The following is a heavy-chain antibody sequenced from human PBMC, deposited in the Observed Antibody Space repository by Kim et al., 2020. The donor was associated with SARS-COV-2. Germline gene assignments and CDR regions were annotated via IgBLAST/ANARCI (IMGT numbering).Heavy chain of an antibody. CDR1: GFTFSSYW. D-gene: IGHD6-13*01. CDR3: ARDDRAYSSSLYNWFDP. Sequence: GGSLRLSCAASGFTFSSYWMSWVRQAPGKGLEWVANIKQDGSEKYYVDSVKGRFTISRDNAKNSLYLQMNSLRAEDTAVYYCARDDRAYSSSLYNWFDPWGQGTLVTVSS. V-gene: IGHV3-7*03. J-gene: IGHJ5*02. CDR2: IKQDGSEK.